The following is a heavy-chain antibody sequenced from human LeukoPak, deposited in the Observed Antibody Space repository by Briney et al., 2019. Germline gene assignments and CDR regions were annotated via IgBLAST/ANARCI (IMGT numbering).Heavy chain of an antibody. CDR2: IRYDGSNK. V-gene: IGHV3-30*02. J-gene: IGHJ4*02. CDR3: ALTLYGSGSYYLPPFDY. CDR1: GFTFSSYG. Sequence: GGSLRLSCAASGFTFSSYGMHWVRQAPGKGLEWVAFIRYDGSNKYYADSVKGRFTISRDNSKNTLYLQMNSLRAEDTAVYYCALTLYGSGSYYLPPFDYWGQGTLVTVSS. D-gene: IGHD3-10*01.